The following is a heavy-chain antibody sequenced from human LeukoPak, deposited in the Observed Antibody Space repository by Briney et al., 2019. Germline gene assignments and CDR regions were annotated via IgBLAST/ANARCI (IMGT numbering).Heavy chain of an antibody. D-gene: IGHD2-15*01. Sequence: GGSLRLSCAASGFTFSSYAMHWVRHLPGKGLVWVSRITSDGSDTTYADSVKGRFTISRDNAKSTLYLQMNSLRVEDTAVYYCARDGGGGSLGAFDIWGQGTIVTVSS. V-gene: IGHV3-74*01. CDR2: ITSDGSDT. J-gene: IGHJ3*02. CDR3: ARDGGGGSLGAFDI. CDR1: GFTFSSYA.